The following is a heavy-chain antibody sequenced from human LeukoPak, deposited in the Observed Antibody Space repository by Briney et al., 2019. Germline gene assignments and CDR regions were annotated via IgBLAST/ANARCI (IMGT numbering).Heavy chain of an antibody. CDR2: IIPIFGTA. V-gene: IGHV1-69*13. Sequence: SVKVSCKATGDTFTSYSISWVRQAPGQGLQWMGGIIPIFGTANCAQKFQGRVTITADESTSTAYMELSSLRSEDTAVYYCARDGALQYCSSTSCYKDYYYMDVWGKGTTVTVSS. CDR1: GDTFTSYS. D-gene: IGHD2-2*02. CDR3: ARDGALQYCSSTSCYKDYYYMDV. J-gene: IGHJ6*03.